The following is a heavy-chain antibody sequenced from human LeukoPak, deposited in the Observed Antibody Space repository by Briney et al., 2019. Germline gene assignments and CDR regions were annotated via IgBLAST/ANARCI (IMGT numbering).Heavy chain of an antibody. CDR2: IQYGGSNK. D-gene: IGHD6-6*01. Sequence: GGSLRLSCAASGFTFSSCGMHWVRQAPGKGLEWVAFIQYGGSNKYYADSVKGRFTISRDNSRNTLYLQMSSLRGEDTAVYYCAKAYSSSSDYFDYWGQGTLVTVSS. V-gene: IGHV3-30*02. CDR3: AKAYSSSSDYFDY. CDR1: GFTFSSCG. J-gene: IGHJ4*02.